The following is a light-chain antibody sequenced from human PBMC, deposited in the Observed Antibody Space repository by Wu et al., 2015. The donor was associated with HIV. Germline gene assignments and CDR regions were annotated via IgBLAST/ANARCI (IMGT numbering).Light chain of an antibody. CDR3: QKYNSAPLT. CDR1: QGISNY. CDR2: AAS. Sequence: DIQVTQSPSSLSASVGDRVTISCRASQGISNYLAWFQQKPGKVPKLLIYAASTLQSGVPPRFSGSGFGTDFTLTISSLQPEDVATYYCQKYNSAPLTFGGGTKVEIK. J-gene: IGKJ4*01. V-gene: IGKV1-27*01.